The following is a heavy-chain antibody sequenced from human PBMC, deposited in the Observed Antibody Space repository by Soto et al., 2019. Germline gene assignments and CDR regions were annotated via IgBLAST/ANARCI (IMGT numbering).Heavy chain of an antibody. J-gene: IGHJ6*02. CDR2: INYSGST. V-gene: IGHV4-59*02. Sequence: SETLSLTCTVSGGSVSNYYWTWIRQPLGKGLEWISYINYSGSTDHSPSLKSRVTISLDTSKNQFSLRLISVTAADTAVYYCARLAPRYRIRDYNYYSLDFWGQGTTVTVSS. CDR1: GGSVSNYY. D-gene: IGHD3-16*02. CDR3: ARLAPRYRIRDYNYYSLDF.